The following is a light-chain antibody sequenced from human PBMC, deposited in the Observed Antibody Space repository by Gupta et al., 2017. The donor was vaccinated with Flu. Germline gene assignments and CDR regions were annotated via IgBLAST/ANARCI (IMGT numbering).Light chain of an antibody. CDR2: DAS. CDR3: QQYDNLPRWT. V-gene: IGKV1-33*01. Sequence: DIQMTQSPSSLSASVGDRVTITCQASQDISNFLNWYQQKPGKTPKLLIYDASIRQRGVSSRFSGSGSGTDFTFTISSRQPEDIATYYCQQYDNLPRWTFGQGTKVEIK. CDR1: QDISNF. J-gene: IGKJ1*01.